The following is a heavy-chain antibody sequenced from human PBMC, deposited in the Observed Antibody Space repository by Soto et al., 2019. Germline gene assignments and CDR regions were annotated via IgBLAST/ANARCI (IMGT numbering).Heavy chain of an antibody. D-gene: IGHD2-15*01. CDR3: AREVVVVAAKVDY. V-gene: IGHV4-61*01. CDR1: GGSVSSGSYY. J-gene: IGHJ4*02. CDR2: IYYSGST. Sequence: NPSETLSLTCTVSGGSVSSGSYYWSWIRQPPGKGLEWIGYIYYSGSTNYNPSLKSRVTISVDTSKNQFSLKLSSVTAADTAVYYCAREVVVVAAKVDYWGQGTLVTVSS.